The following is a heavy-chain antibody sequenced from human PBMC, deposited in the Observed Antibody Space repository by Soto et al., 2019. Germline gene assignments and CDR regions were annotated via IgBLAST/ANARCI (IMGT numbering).Heavy chain of an antibody. V-gene: IGHV3-23*01. Sequence: VGSLRLSCAASGFTFDSCAMSWVRQAPGKGLEWILGISGSGGSTYYADSVKGRFTISRDNSKNTVYLQMNSLRADDTAVYYCAKGKTSGWYYFDFWGQGTLVSVS. CDR2: ISGSGGST. D-gene: IGHD6-19*01. CDR1: GFTFDSCA. J-gene: IGHJ4*02. CDR3: AKGKTSGWYYFDF.